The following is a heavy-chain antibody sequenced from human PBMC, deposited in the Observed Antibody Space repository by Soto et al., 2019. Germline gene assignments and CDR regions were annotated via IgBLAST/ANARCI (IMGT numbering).Heavy chain of an antibody. J-gene: IGHJ6*02. CDR1: GYTFTGYY. V-gene: IGHV1-2*02. D-gene: IGHD5-12*01. CDR3: ARDFVRSSVPPYPYYYYYGMDV. Sequence: QVQLVQSGAEVKKPGASVKVSCKASGYTFTGYYMHWVRQAPGQGLEWMGWINPNSGGTNYAQKFQGRVTMTRDTSISTANMELSRLRSDDTAVYYCARDFVRSSVPPYPYYYYYGMDVWGQGTTVTVSS. CDR2: INPNSGGT.